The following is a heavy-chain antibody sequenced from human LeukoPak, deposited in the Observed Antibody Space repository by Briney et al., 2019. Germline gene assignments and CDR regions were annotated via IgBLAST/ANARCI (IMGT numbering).Heavy chain of an antibody. Sequence: GGALRLSCTPSRFAFSVYATSWLRQHPGKGLEWVSTIYANSGTTSYAASVRGRFTITRDNYNNTLYLQLNTLRADDTATYYCANPISGGLAVTADWFHPWGQGTLVVVSS. CDR3: ANPISGGLAVTADWFHP. CDR1: RFAFSVYA. J-gene: IGHJ5*01. V-gene: IGHV3-23*01. CDR2: IYANSGTT. D-gene: IGHD6-19*01.